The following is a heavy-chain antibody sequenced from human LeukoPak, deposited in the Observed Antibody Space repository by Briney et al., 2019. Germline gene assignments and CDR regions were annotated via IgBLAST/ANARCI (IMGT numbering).Heavy chain of an antibody. Sequence: SETLSLTCTVSGGSISSSSNYWGWIRQPPGKGLEWIGSIYYSGNTYYNPSLKSRVTISVDTSKNQFSLKLTSVTASDTAVYYCARGDRRAAVFGVLKPPDYWGQGTLVTVSS. CDR2: IYYSGNT. V-gene: IGHV4-39*01. J-gene: IGHJ4*02. CDR1: GGSISSSSNY. CDR3: ARGDRRAAVFGVLKPPDY. D-gene: IGHD3-3*01.